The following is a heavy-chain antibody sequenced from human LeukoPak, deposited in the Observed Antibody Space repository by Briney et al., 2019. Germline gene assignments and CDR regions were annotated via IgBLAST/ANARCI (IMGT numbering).Heavy chain of an antibody. CDR3: AREDYCSGGSCYEGAVDY. J-gene: IGHJ4*02. V-gene: IGHV1-18*01. CDR2: ISAYNGNT. CDR1: GYTFTSYA. Sequence: ASVKVSCKASGYTFTSYAMNWVRQAPGQGLEWMGWISAYNGNTNYAQNLQGRVTMTTDTSTRTVYMELRSLRSDDTAVYYCAREDYCSGGSCYEGAVDYWGQGTLVTVSS. D-gene: IGHD2-15*01.